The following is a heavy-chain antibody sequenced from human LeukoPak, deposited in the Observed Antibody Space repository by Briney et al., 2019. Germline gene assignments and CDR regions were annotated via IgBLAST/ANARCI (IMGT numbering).Heavy chain of an antibody. J-gene: IGHJ6*03. V-gene: IGHV4-59*01. Sequence: SETLSLTCTVSGGSISSYYWSWIRQPPGKGLEWIGNIYYSGSTNYNPSLKSRVTISVDTSKNQFSLKLSSVTAADTAVYYCARLDHSSGWYGYYYYYMDVWGKGTTVTVSS. CDR3: ARLDHSSGWYGYYYYYMDV. D-gene: IGHD6-19*01. CDR2: IYYSGST. CDR1: GGSISSYY.